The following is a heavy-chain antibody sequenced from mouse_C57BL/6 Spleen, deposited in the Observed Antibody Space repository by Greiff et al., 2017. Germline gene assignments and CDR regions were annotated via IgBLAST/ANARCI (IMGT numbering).Heavy chain of an antibody. CDR3: TRDLYDGYY. V-gene: IGHV5-9-1*02. Sequence: EVQLVESGEGLVKPGASLKLSCAASGFTFSSYAMSWVRQTPEKRLEWVAYISSGGDSIYYADTVKGRFTISRDNARNTLYLQMSSLKSEDTAMYYYTRDLYDGYYWGQGTTLTVSS. J-gene: IGHJ2*01. D-gene: IGHD2-3*01. CDR2: ISSGGDSI. CDR1: GFTFSSYA.